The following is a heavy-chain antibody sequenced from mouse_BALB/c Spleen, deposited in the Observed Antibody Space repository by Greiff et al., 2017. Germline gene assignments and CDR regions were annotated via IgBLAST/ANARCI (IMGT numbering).Heavy chain of an antibody. V-gene: IGHV1-69*02. Sequence: VQLQQPGAELVKPGASVKLSCKASGYTFTSYWMHWVKQRPGQGLEWIGEIDPSDSYTNYNQKFKGKATLTVDKSSSTAYMQLSSLTSEDSAVYYCATYDLFAYWGQGTLVTVSA. CDR2: IDPSDSYT. J-gene: IGHJ3*01. CDR3: ATYDLFAY. CDR1: GYTFTSYW. D-gene: IGHD2-3*01.